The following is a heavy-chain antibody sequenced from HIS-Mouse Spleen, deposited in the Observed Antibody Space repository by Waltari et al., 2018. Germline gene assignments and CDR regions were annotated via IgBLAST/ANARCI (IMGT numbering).Heavy chain of an antibody. D-gene: IGHD1-26*01. CDR2: ISYDGSNK. V-gene: IGHV3-30-3*01. J-gene: IGHJ3*02. CDR1: GFTFSSYA. CDR3: ARALKSGSYSAFDI. Sequence: QVQLVESGGGVVQPGRSLRLSCAASGFTFSSYAMHWVRQAPGKGLEWVAVISYDGSNKYYADSVKGRFTISRDNSKNTLYLQMNSLRAEDTAVYYCARALKSGSYSAFDIWGQGTMVTVSS.